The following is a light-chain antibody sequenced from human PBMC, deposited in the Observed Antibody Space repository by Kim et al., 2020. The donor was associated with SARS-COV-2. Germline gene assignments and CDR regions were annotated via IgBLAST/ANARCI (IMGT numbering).Light chain of an antibody. Sequence: AVRMTQSPSTLSASTGERVTITCRASQGVNTYLAWYQQKPGAAPKLLIHASSILHSGVPSRFIGSGAGTDFTLTINSVQSEVFATYYCQQYYTYPLTFGGGTKVDIK. J-gene: IGKJ4*01. CDR3: QQYYTYPLT. V-gene: IGKV1-8*01. CDR1: QGVNTY. CDR2: ASS.